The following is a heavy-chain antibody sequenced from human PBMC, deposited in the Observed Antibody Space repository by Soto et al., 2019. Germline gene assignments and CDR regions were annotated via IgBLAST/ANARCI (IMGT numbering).Heavy chain of an antibody. CDR3: ARDYYGAGSQYYYYGMEV. V-gene: IGHV4-31*03. CDR1: GDSITSGGYY. J-gene: IGHJ6*02. D-gene: IGHD2-21*01. Sequence: QVQLQESGPGVVKPSQTMSLTCTVSGDSITSGGYYWSWLRQQPGKGLEWIGYIYHSGGASYNPSLRGRAVISSDTATNQCFLRMNAVTAADTATYYCARDYYGAGSQYYYYGMEVLGQGTTVTVSS. CDR2: IYHSGGA.